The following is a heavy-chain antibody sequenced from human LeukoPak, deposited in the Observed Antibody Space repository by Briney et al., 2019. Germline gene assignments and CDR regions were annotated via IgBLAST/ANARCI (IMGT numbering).Heavy chain of an antibody. D-gene: IGHD5-18*01. J-gene: IGHJ6*03. CDR2: FIPVFGTP. V-gene: IGHV1-69*05. Sequence: SVKVSCKTSGGTFSNFAINWVRQAPGQGLEWMGGFIPVFGTPNYAQKFQDRLTITTDESTSTVYMELSSLRPEDTAVYYCASHVDTTMVRVYYYYYLDVWGTGTTIIVSS. CDR1: GGTFSNFA. CDR3: ASHVDTTMVRVYYYYYLDV.